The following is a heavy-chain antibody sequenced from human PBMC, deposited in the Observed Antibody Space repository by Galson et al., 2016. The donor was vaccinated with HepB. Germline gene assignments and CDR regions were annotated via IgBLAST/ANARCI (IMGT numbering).Heavy chain of an antibody. V-gene: IGHV1-2*02. D-gene: IGHD1-26*01. Sequence: PVKVSCKASRYTSTGENVHCVRRSPGPGLEGMGWINPDSGVTSYAQKCQGRVTMTRHTSITTVYMELSRLKSDDTALYYCARDRYSGSYYVGAFEIWGQGTMVTVS. J-gene: IGHJ3*02. CDR1: RYTSTGEN. CDR3: ARDRYSGSYYVGAFEI. CDR2: INPDSGVT.